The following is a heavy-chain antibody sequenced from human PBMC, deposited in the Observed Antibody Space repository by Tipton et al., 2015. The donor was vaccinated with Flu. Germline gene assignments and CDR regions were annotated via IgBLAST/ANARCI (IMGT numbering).Heavy chain of an antibody. CDR1: GGSFSAYY. D-gene: IGHD7-27*01. CDR2: INHSGTT. V-gene: IGHV4-34*01. CDR3: ASKVANWGLWEPLDY. J-gene: IGHJ4*01. Sequence: TLSLTCAVYGGSFSAYYWSWIRQPPGKGLEWVGEINHSGTTNYNPSLTSRVTISADTSKKQFSLRSTSVTAADTAVYYCASKVANWGLWEPLDYWGHGTLVTVSS.